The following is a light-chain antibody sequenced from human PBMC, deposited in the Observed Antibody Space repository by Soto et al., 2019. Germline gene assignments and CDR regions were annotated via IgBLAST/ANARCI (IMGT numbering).Light chain of an antibody. CDR1: QSISSW. J-gene: IGKJ1*01. CDR3: QQYNSYSPAT. V-gene: IGKV1-5*03. Sequence: DTPMSQSPSTVSASVGDRVTITCRASQSISSWLAWYQQKPGKAPNLLIYEASSLESGVPSRFSGSGSGTEFSLTISSLQPDDFATYYCQQYNSYSPATFGQGTKVDIK. CDR2: EAS.